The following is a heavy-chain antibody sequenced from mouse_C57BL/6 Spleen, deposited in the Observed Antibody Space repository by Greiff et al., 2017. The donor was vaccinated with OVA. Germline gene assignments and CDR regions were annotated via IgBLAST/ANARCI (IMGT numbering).Heavy chain of an antibody. Sequence: DVKLQESGPGMVKPSQSLSLTCTVTGYSITSGYDWHWIRHFPGNKLEWMGYISYSGSTNYNPSLKSRISITHDTSKNHFFLKLNSVTTEDTATYYCARGDYSNYGSWFAYWGQGTLVTVSA. V-gene: IGHV3-1*01. D-gene: IGHD2-5*01. CDR2: ISYSGST. CDR1: GYSITSGYD. CDR3: ARGDYSNYGSWFAY. J-gene: IGHJ3*01.